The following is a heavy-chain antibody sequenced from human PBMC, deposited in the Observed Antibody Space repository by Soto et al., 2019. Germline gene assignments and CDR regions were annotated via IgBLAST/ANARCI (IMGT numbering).Heavy chain of an antibody. Sequence: QVQLQESGPGLVKPSQTLSVTCTVSGGSITSGNYYWNWIRQHPGKGLEWIGYIYYSGRTYYNPSLKRRVSISVDTSKNQFSLKLSSVTAAYTAVYYCARDGHGVSYYYYAMDVWGQGTTVTVSS. CDR3: ARDGHGVSYYYYAMDV. J-gene: IGHJ6*02. CDR2: IYYSGRT. V-gene: IGHV4-31*03. CDR1: GGSITSGNYY. D-gene: IGHD3-10*01.